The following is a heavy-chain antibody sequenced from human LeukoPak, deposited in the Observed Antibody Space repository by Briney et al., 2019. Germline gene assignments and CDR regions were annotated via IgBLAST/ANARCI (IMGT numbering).Heavy chain of an antibody. Sequence: SETLSLTCTVSGGSISSSSYYWGWIRQPPGKGLEWIGRIYYSGSTYYNPSLKSRVTISVDTSKNQFSLKLSSVTAADTAVYYCASPEGYDSSGYSSFDYWGQGTLVTVSS. CDR1: GGSISSSSYY. V-gene: IGHV4-39*07. CDR3: ASPEGYDSSGYSSFDY. D-gene: IGHD3-22*01. J-gene: IGHJ4*02. CDR2: IYYSGST.